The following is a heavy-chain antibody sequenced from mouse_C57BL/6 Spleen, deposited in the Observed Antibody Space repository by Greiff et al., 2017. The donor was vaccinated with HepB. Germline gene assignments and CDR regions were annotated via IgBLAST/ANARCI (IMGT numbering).Heavy chain of an antibody. Sequence: EVQLVESGGGLVKPGGSLKLSCAASGFTFSDYGMHRVRQAPEKGLEWVAYISSGSSTIYYADTVKGRFTISRDNAKNTLFLQMTSLRSEDTAMYYCARNYGNYGYFDVWGTGTTVTVSS. D-gene: IGHD2-1*01. CDR2: ISSGSSTI. CDR1: GFTFSDYG. V-gene: IGHV5-17*01. CDR3: ARNYGNYGYFDV. J-gene: IGHJ1*03.